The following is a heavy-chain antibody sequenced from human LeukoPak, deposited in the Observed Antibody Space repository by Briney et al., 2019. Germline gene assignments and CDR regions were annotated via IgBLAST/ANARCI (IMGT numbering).Heavy chain of an antibody. V-gene: IGHV3-23*01. Sequence: GSLRLSCAVSGFTFSSYAMSWVRQAPGKGLEWVSAISGSGGSTYYADSVKGRFTISRDNSKNTLYLQMNSLRAEDTAVYYCAKWSTSSGYPYYFDYWGQGTLVTVSS. CDR2: ISGSGGST. CDR1: GFTFSSYA. CDR3: AKWSTSSGYPYYFDY. D-gene: IGHD3-22*01. J-gene: IGHJ4*02.